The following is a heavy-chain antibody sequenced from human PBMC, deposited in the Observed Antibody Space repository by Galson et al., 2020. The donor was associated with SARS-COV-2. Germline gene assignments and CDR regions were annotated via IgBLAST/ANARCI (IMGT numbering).Heavy chain of an antibody. Sequence: SETLSLTCTVFGGSSRIYYWSWIRQPPGKGLEWMGYVYYTGTSAFSPSLKSRVTMSVDTFKNQFSLKLNSVTAADTAVYYCASWYCSRSTCYHMDVWGKGTTVTVSS. V-gene: IGHV4-59*01. J-gene: IGHJ6*03. CDR3: ASWYCSRSTCYHMDV. CDR2: VYYTGTS. D-gene: IGHD2-15*01. CDR1: GGSSRIYY.